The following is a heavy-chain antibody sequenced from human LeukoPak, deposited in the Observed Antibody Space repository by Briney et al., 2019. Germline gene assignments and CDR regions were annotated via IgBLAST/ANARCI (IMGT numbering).Heavy chain of an antibody. CDR2: ISWNSGSI. D-gene: IGHD3-22*01. CDR3: AKSWYYYDSSGPIDY. Sequence: GGSLRLSCAASGFTFDDYAMHWVRQAPGKGLEWVSGISWNSGSIGYADSVKGRFTISRDNAKNSLYLQMNSLRAEDTALYYCAKSWYYYDSSGPIDYWGQATLVTVSS. J-gene: IGHJ4*02. CDR1: GFTFDDYA. V-gene: IGHV3-9*01.